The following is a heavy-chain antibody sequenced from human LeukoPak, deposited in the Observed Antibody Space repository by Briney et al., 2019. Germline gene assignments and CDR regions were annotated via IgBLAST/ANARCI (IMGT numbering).Heavy chain of an antibody. Sequence: ASVKVSCKASGYTFTSYGISWVRQAPGQGLEWMGWISAYNANTNYAQKLQGGVTMTTDTSTSTAYMELRSLRSDDTAVYYCARVLLWFGELVGDYWGQGTLVTVSS. CDR2: ISAYNANT. CDR3: ARVLLWFGELVGDY. V-gene: IGHV1-18*01. D-gene: IGHD3-10*01. J-gene: IGHJ4*02. CDR1: GYTFTSYG.